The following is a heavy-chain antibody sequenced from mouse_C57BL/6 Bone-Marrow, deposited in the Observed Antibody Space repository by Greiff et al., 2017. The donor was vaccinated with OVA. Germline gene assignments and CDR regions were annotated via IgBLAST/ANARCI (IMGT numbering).Heavy chain of an antibody. CDR1: GYAFSSSW. D-gene: IGHD2-1*01. J-gene: IGHJ4*01. V-gene: IGHV1-82*01. CDR3: ARRDIYSSMDY. CDR2: IYPGDGDT. Sequence: QVQLQQSGPELVKPGASVKISCKASGYAFSSSWMNWVKQRPGKGLEWIGRIYPGDGDTKYTGKFKGKATLTADKSSSPAYMQLSSLTSEDSAVYVCARRDIYSSMDYWGQGTSVTVSS.